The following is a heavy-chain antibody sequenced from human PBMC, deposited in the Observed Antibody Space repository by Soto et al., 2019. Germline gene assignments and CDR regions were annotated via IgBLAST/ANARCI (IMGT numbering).Heavy chain of an antibody. D-gene: IGHD4-17*01. CDR3: ARQPSTVTTDHYYYGMDV. V-gene: IGHV4-39*01. CDR2: IYYSGST. CDR1: GGSISSSSYY. Sequence: SETLSLTCTVSGGSISSSSYYWGWIRQPPGKGLEWIGSIYYSGSTYYNPSLKSRVTISVDKSKNQFSLKLSSVTAADTAVYYCARQPSTVTTDHYYYGMDVWGQGTTVTVSS. J-gene: IGHJ6*02.